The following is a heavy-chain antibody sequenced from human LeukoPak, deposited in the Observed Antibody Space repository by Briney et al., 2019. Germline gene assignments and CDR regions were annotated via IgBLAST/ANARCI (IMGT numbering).Heavy chain of an antibody. CDR2: ISGSGGST. CDR1: GFTFSSYA. CDR3: AKGGYSYGYPSYNWFDP. D-gene: IGHD5-18*01. V-gene: IGHV3-23*01. J-gene: IGHJ5*02. Sequence: PGGSLRLSCAASGFTFSSYAMSWVRQAPGKGLEWVSAISGSGGSTYYADSVKGRFTISRDNSKNTLYLQMNSQRAEDTAVYYCAKGGYSYGYPSYNWFDPWGQGTLVTVSS.